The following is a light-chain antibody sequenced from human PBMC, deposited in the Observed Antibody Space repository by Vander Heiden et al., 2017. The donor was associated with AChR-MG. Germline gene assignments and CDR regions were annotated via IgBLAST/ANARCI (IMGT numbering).Light chain of an antibody. J-gene: IGKJ2*01. Sequence: IQLTQSPSSLSASVGDRVTITGRASQNIGTKLNWYQRKPGEAPRLLVHGASNLQRGVPSRFSGSGSGTDFTLSISSLQPEDFAAYYCQQTHSLPYTFGQGTKLAIK. CDR3: QQTHSLPYT. CDR2: GAS. V-gene: IGKV1-39*01. CDR1: QNIGTK.